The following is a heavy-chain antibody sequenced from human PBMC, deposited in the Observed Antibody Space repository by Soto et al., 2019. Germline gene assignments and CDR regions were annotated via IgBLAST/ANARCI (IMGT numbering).Heavy chain of an antibody. J-gene: IGHJ4*02. Sequence: QVQLVQSGAEVKKPGASVKVSCKASGYTFTSYDINWVRQATGQGLEWMGWMNPNSGNTAYAQKFQGRVTMTSNTXXXXAXMELSSLRSEDTAVYYCARERRDGYDNWGQGTLVTVSS. D-gene: IGHD5-12*01. V-gene: IGHV1-8*01. CDR3: ARERRDGYDN. CDR1: GYTFTSYD. CDR2: MNPNSGNT.